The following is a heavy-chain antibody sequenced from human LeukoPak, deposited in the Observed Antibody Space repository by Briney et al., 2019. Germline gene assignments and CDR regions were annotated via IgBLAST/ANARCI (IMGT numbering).Heavy chain of an antibody. V-gene: IGHV1-18*01. D-gene: IGHD1-26*01. J-gene: IGHJ4*02. CDR1: GYTFNSYG. CDR2: ISDHNGNT. CDR3: ARVFTYSGSYNYYFDY. Sequence: ASVRVSCKASGYTFNSYGISWVRQAPGQGLEWMGWISDHNGNTNYAQKLQGRVTMTTDTSTNTAYMELRGLRSDDTAVYYCARVFTYSGSYNYYFDYWGQGTLVTVSS.